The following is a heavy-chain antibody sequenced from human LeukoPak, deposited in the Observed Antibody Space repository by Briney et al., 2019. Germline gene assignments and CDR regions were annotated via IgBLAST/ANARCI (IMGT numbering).Heavy chain of an antibody. CDR1: GGSIGSSDYY. CDR2: IYYGGST. CDR3: ARALGYCSGGSCTRGYNWFDP. V-gene: IGHV4-39*01. D-gene: IGHD2-15*01. Sequence: SETLSLTCTVSGGSIGSSDYYWGWIRQPPGKGLEWIGSIYYGGSTYYNLSLKSRVTISVDTSMNQFSLKLSFVTTADTAVYYCARALGYCSGGSCTRGYNWFDPWGQGTLVTVPS. J-gene: IGHJ5*02.